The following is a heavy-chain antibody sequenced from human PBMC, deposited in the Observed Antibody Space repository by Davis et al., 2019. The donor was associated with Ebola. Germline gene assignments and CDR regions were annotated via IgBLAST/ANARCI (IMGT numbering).Heavy chain of an antibody. CDR3: AQGTIGPFW. D-gene: IGHD1/OR15-1a*01. V-gene: IGHV3-23*01. Sequence: PGGSLRLSCAASGFSFSSSAMSWVRQAPGKGLEWVSSISVYGNGGSTYYADSVKGRFTISRDNSKNTLYLQMNSLRVEDTAVYYCAQGTIGPFWWGQGTLVTVSS. CDR1: GFSFSSSA. J-gene: IGHJ4*02. CDR2: ISVYGNGGST.